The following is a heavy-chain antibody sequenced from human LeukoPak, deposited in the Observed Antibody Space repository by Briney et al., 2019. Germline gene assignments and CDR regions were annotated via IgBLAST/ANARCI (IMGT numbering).Heavy chain of an antibody. J-gene: IGHJ5*02. Sequence: PSETLSLTCTVSGVSISSYYWSWIRQPPGKGLEWIGYIYYSGSTNYNPSLKSRVTISVDTSKNQFSLKLSSVTAAETAMYYCARHWGSSAYLNWFDPWGQGTLVSVSS. CDR2: IYYSGST. V-gene: IGHV4-59*08. CDR3: ARHWGSSAYLNWFDP. CDR1: GVSISSYY. D-gene: IGHD3-16*01.